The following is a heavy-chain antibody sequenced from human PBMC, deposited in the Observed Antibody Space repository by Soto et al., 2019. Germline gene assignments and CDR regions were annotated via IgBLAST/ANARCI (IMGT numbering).Heavy chain of an antibody. Sequence: QVQLVQSGAEVKKPGASVKVSCKASGYTFTSYDINWVRQATGQGLEWMGWMNPNSGNTGYAQELQXXVTMTRNTSISTAYMDLSSLRSDDTAVYYCARERAAAGFDYWGQGTLVTVSS. D-gene: IGHD6-13*01. CDR2: MNPNSGNT. CDR1: GYTFTSYD. CDR3: ARERAAAGFDY. J-gene: IGHJ4*02. V-gene: IGHV1-8*01.